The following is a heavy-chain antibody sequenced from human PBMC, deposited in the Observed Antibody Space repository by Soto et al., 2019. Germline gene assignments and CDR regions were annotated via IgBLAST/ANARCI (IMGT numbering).Heavy chain of an antibody. CDR1: GFSLSTSGVG. CDR2: IYWDDDK. CDR3: AHKGDGYRGFKY. Sequence: QITLKESGPTLVKPTQTLTLTCTFSGFSLSTSGVGVGWIRQPPGKALEWLALIYWDDDKRYSPSLKSRLTIXKXXSKNQGVLTMTNIDPVDTATYYCAHKGDGYRGFKYWGQGTLVTVSS. J-gene: IGHJ4*02. V-gene: IGHV2-5*02. D-gene: IGHD5-12*01.